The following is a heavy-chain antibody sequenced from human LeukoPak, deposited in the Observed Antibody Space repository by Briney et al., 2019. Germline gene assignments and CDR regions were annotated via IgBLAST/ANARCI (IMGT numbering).Heavy chain of an antibody. J-gene: IGHJ4*02. D-gene: IGHD4-17*01. V-gene: IGHV4-4*02. Sequence: SESLSLTCAVAVGSISSSYGWSWVRQPPGKGLEWSGEIYHSGSTNYNPTLKSRVTISVDKSKNQFSLKLSSVTAADTAVYYCARIIYGDCRPDYWGQGTLVTVSS. CDR3: ARIIYGDCRPDY. CDR2: IYHSGST. CDR1: VGSISSSYG.